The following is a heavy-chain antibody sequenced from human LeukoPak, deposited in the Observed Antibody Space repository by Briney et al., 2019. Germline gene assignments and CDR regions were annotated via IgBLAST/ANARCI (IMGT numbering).Heavy chain of an antibody. D-gene: IGHD2-2*03. V-gene: IGHV4-39*01. CDR2: IYYSGST. CDR3: AGHGSADAFDI. J-gene: IGHJ3*02. Sequence: PGGSLRLSCAASGFTFSTYSMNWVRQPPGKGLEWIGSIYYSGSTYYNPSLKSRVTISVDTSKNQFSLKLSSVTAADTAVYYCAGHGSADAFDIWGQGTMVTVSS. CDR1: GFTFSTYSMN.